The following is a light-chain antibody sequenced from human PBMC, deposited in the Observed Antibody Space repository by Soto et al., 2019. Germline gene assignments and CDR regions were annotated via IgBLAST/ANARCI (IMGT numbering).Light chain of an antibody. Sequence: DIQLTQSQSCLSASVGHRVTITCLHRQGISSYLAWYQQKPGKATKLLIYAASALQSGVPSRFSGSGSGTKFTLTISSRQPEDFATYYCQQLNSYPHTFGGGTKVEI. CDR3: QQLNSYPHT. CDR1: QGISSY. CDR2: AAS. J-gene: IGKJ4*01. V-gene: IGKV1-9*01.